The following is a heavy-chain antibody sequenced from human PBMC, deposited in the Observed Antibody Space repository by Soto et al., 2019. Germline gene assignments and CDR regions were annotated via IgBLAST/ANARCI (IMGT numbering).Heavy chain of an antibody. V-gene: IGHV4-34*01. CDR3: ARGPSRLLMGDSFA. D-gene: IGHD2-8*01. CDR1: GGSFSGHY. CDR2: INHSGST. J-gene: IGHJ5*02. Sequence: LSLTCAVYGGSFSGHYWSWIRQPPGKGLEWIGEINHSGSTTYNPSLKSRVAISVDTSKNQFSLKLNSVTAADTAVYYCARGPSRLLMGDSFAWGQGTLVTVSS.